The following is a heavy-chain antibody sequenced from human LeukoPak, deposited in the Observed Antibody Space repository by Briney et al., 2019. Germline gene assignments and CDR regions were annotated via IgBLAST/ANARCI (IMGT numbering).Heavy chain of an antibody. CDR2: IYTSGST. Sequence: SETLSLTCTVSGGSISSYYWSWIRQPPGKGLEWIRPIYTSGSTNYNPSLKRRVTISVDKSEKKFSLKLSSVTAADTAVYYCARAGSSSPAHYYYYMDVWGKGTTVTVSS. D-gene: IGHD6-6*01. CDR3: ARAGSSSPAHYYYYMDV. V-gene: IGHV4-4*07. CDR1: GGSISSYY. J-gene: IGHJ6*03.